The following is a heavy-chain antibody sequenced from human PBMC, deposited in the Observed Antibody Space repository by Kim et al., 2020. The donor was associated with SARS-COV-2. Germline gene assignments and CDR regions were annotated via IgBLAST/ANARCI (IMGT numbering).Heavy chain of an antibody. CDR3: ARGKYDFWSGSKYYYYYGMDV. V-gene: IGHV3-74*01. Sequence: GGSLRLSCAASGFTFSSYWMHWVRQAPGKGLVWVSRINSDGSSTSYADSVKGRFTISRDNAKNTLYLQMNSLRAEDTAVYYCARGKYDFWSGSKYYYYYGMDVWGQGTTVTVSS. J-gene: IGHJ6*02. CDR1: GFTFSSYW. D-gene: IGHD3-3*01. CDR2: INSDGSST.